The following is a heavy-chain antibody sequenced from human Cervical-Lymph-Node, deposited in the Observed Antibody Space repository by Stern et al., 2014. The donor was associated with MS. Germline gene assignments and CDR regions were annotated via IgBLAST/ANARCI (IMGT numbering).Heavy chain of an antibody. CDR1: GFNFNAFA. CDR2: ICGSGGNT. J-gene: IGHJ6*01. Sequence: EVQLVESGGGLVQPGGSLTLPCAASGFNFNAFAMTWVRQAPGKGLEWVSSICGSGGNTFCAESVKGRFNISRDNSKSTLWLQMSSLRADDTAIYYCAKGKTVTGSGYGIDVWGQGTTVTVSS. D-gene: IGHD6-19*01. V-gene: IGHV3-23*04. CDR3: AKGKTVTGSGYGIDV.